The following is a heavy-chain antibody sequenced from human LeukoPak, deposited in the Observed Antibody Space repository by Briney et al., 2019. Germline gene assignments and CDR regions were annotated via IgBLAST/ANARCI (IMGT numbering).Heavy chain of an antibody. CDR2: IYSAGNT. D-gene: IGHD4/OR15-4a*01. Sequence: AGGSLRLSCAASGFTFTSYAMHWVRQAPGKGLEWVSFIYSAGNTHYSDSVKGRFTISIDNSKNTLYLQMNSLRAEDTAVYYCARRAGAYSHPYDYWGQGTLVTVSS. CDR1: GFTFTSYA. V-gene: IGHV3-53*01. CDR3: ARRAGAYSHPYDY. J-gene: IGHJ4*02.